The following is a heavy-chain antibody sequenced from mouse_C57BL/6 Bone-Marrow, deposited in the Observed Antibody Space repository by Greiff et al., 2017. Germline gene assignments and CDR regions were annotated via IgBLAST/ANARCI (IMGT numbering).Heavy chain of an antibody. CDR2: ISDGGSYT. J-gene: IGHJ2*01. CDR1: GFTFSSYA. Sequence: EVKVEESGGGLVKPGGSLKLSCAASGFTFSSYAMSWVRQTPEKRLEWVATISDGGSYTYYPDNVKGRFTISRDNAKNNLYLQMSHLKSEDTAMYYCARETDYYSKREDYFDYWGQGTTLTVSS. D-gene: IGHD2-5*01. V-gene: IGHV5-4*01. CDR3: ARETDYYSKREDYFDY.